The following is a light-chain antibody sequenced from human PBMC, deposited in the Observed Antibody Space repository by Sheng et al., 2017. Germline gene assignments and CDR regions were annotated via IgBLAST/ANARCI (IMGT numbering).Light chain of an antibody. V-gene: IGKV3-15*01. CDR3: QQYDYQYNYWWT. Sequence: EIVLTQSPATLSVSPGETATLSCRASQSVSSNLAWYQQKFGQAPRLLIYGASTRAAGVPARFRGSGSGTEFTLTIYSLQSEDFAVYYCQQYDYQYNYWWTFGQGTKVEIK. CDR2: GAS. CDR1: QSVSSN. J-gene: IGKJ1*01.